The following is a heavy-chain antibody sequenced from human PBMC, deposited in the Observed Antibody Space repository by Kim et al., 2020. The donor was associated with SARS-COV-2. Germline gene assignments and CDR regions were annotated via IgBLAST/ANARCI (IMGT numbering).Heavy chain of an antibody. CDR3: AREAEGLLEP. J-gene: IGHJ5*02. V-gene: IGHV4-31*03. Sequence: SETLSLTCSVSGGSISGVGYCWSWIPQPAGMGLHGIGYISYSGRYNYTPTLKRRVTIYAATSKNYLTLKLGSVGAADMVVYYCAREAEGLLEPWGHGTL. D-gene: IGHD6-25*01. CDR1: GGSISGVGYC. CDR2: ISYSGRY.